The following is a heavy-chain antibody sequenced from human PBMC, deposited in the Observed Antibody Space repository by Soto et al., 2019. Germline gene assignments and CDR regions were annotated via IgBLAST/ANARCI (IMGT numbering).Heavy chain of an antibody. CDR3: ARVPSPFDFYYDMDV. CDR2: IFSSGTT. CDR1: GGSISSYY. V-gene: IGHV4-4*09. J-gene: IGHJ6*02. D-gene: IGHD3-16*01. Sequence: WETLSLTCTVSGGSISSYYWSWIRQAPGNGLEWIGYIFSSGTTYYNPSLKSRLTMSLDTSQNQFSLKLNSVTAADTAVYFCARVPSPFDFYYDMDVWGQGTTVTVSS.